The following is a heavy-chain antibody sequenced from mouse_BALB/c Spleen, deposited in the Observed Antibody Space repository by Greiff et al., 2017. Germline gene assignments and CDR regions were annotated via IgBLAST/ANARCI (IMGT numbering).Heavy chain of an antibody. CDR2: ISYSGST. CDR3: APLIYYDYDGFAY. Sequence: EVKLQESGPGLVKPSQSLSLTCTVTGYSITSDYAWNWIRQFPGNKLEWMGYISYSGSTSYNPSLKSRISITRDTSKNQFFLQLNSVTTEDTATYYCAPLIYYDYDGFAYWGQGTLVTVSA. J-gene: IGHJ3*01. D-gene: IGHD2-4*01. CDR1: GYSITSDYA. V-gene: IGHV3-2*02.